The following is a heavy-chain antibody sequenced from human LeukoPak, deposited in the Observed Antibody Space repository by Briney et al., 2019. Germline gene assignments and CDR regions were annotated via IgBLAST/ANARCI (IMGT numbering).Heavy chain of an antibody. CDR3: AREMHPAAAVDY. J-gene: IGHJ4*02. V-gene: IGHV3-7*03. D-gene: IGHD6-13*01. CDR1: GFTFNNYG. Sequence: GGSLRLSCAASGFTFNNYGMHWVRQAPGKGLEWVASIKQDGSEKFYVGSVKGRFTISKDNAKNSLYLQMNSLRAEDTAVYYCAREMHPAAAVDYWGQGTLVTVSS. CDR2: IKQDGSEK.